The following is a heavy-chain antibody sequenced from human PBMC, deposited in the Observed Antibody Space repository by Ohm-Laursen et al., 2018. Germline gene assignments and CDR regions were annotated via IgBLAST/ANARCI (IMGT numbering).Heavy chain of an antibody. CDR1: GFTFSSYA. D-gene: IGHD5-18*01. Sequence: GSLRLSCTASGFTFSSYAMSWVRQAPGKGLEWVSAISGSGGSTYYADSVKGRFTISRDNSKNTLYLQMNSLRAEDTAVYYCAKGRGYSYGYDWFDPWGQGTLVTVSS. CDR2: ISGSGGST. V-gene: IGHV3-23*01. J-gene: IGHJ5*02. CDR3: AKGRGYSYGYDWFDP.